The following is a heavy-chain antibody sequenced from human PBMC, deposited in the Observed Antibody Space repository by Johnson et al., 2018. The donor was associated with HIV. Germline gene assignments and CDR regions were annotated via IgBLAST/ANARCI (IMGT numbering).Heavy chain of an antibody. CDR1: GFTFSSYV. D-gene: IGHD1-26*01. CDR3: AKYSGNYFFIREDDAFDI. V-gene: IGHV3-23*04. CDR2: ISGSGGST. Sequence: QLVESGGGLVQPGGPLRLSCAASGFTFSSYVMNWVRQAPGKGLEWVSGISGSGGSTYYADSVKGRFTISRDNSKNTLYLQMNSLRVDDTAIYYCAKYSGNYFFIREDDAFDIWGQGTMVTVSS. J-gene: IGHJ3*02.